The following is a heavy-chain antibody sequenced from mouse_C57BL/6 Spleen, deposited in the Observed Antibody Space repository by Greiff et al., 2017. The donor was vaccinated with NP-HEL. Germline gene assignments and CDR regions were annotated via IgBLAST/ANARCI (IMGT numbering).Heavy chain of an antibody. V-gene: IGHV1-82*01. CDR3: ARRIYYYGSSTGWFDV. CDR2: IYPGDGDT. CDR1: GYAFSSSW. D-gene: IGHD1-1*01. Sequence: QVQLQQSGPELVKPGASVKISCKASGYAFSSSWMNWVKQRPGKGLEWIGRIYPGDGDTNYNGKFKGKATLTADKSSSTAYMQLSSLTSEDSAVYFCARRIYYYGSSTGWFDVWGTGTTVTVSS. J-gene: IGHJ1*03.